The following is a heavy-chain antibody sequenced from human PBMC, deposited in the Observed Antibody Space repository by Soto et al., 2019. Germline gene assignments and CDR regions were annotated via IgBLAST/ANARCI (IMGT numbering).Heavy chain of an antibody. CDR1: GFTFSSYG. CDR3: AKVGGTVTTGDYYYYYYMDV. CDR2: ISYDGSNK. J-gene: IGHJ6*03. D-gene: IGHD4-17*01. Sequence: GGSLRLSCAASGFTFSSYGMHWVRQAPGKGLEWVAVISYDGSNKYYADSVKGRFTISRDNSKNTLYLQMNSLRAEDTAVYYCAKVGGTVTTGDYYYYYYMDVWGKGTTVTVSS. V-gene: IGHV3-30*18.